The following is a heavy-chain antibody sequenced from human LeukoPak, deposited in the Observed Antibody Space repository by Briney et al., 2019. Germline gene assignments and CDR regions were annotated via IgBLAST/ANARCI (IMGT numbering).Heavy chain of an antibody. Sequence: GGSLRLSCAASVFTFSSYWMSWVRQAPGKGLEWVANIKQDGSEKHYVDSVKGRFTISRDNAKNSLYLQMNSLRAEDTAVYYCARDHRVAGATGSSDYWGQGTLVTVSS. D-gene: IGHD1-26*01. V-gene: IGHV3-7*01. CDR2: IKQDGSEK. CDR3: ARDHRVAGATGSSDY. CDR1: VFTFSSYW. J-gene: IGHJ4*02.